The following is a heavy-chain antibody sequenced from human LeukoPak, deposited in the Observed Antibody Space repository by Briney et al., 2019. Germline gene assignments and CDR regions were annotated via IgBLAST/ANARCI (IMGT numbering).Heavy chain of an antibody. CDR1: GGSISSGGYY. D-gene: IGHD6-13*01. Sequence: SQTLSLTCTVSGGSISSGGYYWSWIRQPPGKGLEWIGYIYHSGSTNYNPSLKSRVTISVDTSKNQFSLKLSSVTAADTAVYYCARRLGVAAAGRDYWGQGTLVTVSS. J-gene: IGHJ4*02. V-gene: IGHV4-30-2*01. CDR3: ARRLGVAAAGRDY. CDR2: IYHSGST.